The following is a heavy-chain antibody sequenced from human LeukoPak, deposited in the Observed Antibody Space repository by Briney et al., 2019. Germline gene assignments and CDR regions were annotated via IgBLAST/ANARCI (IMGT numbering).Heavy chain of an antibody. CDR1: GFTFSNFW. V-gene: IGHV3-74*01. D-gene: IGHD4-23*01. J-gene: IGHJ4*02. Sequence: GGSLRLSCAASGFTFSNFWMHWVRQAPGKGLVWVALIYGDGSFTRYADSVKGRFTISRDNSKNTLYLQMNSLRAEDTAVYYCASYGGNSDFDYWGQGTLVTVSS. CDR3: ASYGGNSDFDY. CDR2: IYGDGSFT.